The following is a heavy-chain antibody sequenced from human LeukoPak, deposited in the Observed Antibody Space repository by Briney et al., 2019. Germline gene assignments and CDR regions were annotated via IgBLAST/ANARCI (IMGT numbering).Heavy chain of an antibody. CDR1: RFTVSSNY. V-gene: IGHV3-53*01. Sequence: GGSLRLSCAASRFTVSSNYMSWVRQAPGKGLAWVSVIYSGGSTYYADSVKGRFTISRDNSKNTLYLQMNSLRAEDTAVYYCARKYSSGWYYGDDAFDIWGQGTMVTVSS. D-gene: IGHD6-19*01. J-gene: IGHJ3*02. CDR2: IYSGGST. CDR3: ARKYSSGWYYGDDAFDI.